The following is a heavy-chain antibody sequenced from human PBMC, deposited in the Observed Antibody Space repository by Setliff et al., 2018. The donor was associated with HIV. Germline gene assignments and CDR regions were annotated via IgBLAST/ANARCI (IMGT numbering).Heavy chain of an antibody. CDR1: GESSNNDA. CDR3: GRDRRSIFGLVTRNWLAP. Sequence: PSETLSLTCAVFGESSNNDAWTWIRQPPGKGLEWIGEVSPIGETTYSQSLKDRVTISIDTSKHHFSLKMNSVTVADTAVYYCGRDRRSIFGLVTRNWLAPWAREPWAPAPQ. CDR2: VSPIGET. D-gene: IGHD3-3*01. V-gene: IGHV4-34*01. J-gene: IGHJ5*02.